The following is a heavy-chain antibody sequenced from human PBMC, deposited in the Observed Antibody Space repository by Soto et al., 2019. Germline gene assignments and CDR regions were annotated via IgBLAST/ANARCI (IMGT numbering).Heavy chain of an antibody. V-gene: IGHV3-33*06. Sequence: QVRLVQSGGGVVQPGRALTLSCAAPGYSITNNGMHWVRQAPGKGLGWVALIWAHGTDQYYADSVKDRFTVSRDTSTNTVYLQMNSLRAEDTARYYCGKDIRSGSIDYWGQGTLVTVSS. D-gene: IGHD1-1*01. CDR2: IWAHGTDQ. CDR3: GKDIRSGSIDY. CDR1: GYSITNNG. J-gene: IGHJ4*02.